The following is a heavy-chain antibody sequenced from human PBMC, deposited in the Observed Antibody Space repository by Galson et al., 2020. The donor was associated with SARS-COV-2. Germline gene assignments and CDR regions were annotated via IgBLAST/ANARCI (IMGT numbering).Heavy chain of an antibody. CDR1: GFTFSSSW. J-gene: IGHJ4*02. D-gene: IGHD7-27*01. Sequence: RGSLRLSCAASGFTFSSSWMHWVRQAPGKGLVWVSRIYSEGSSTSYADSVKGRFTISGDNAKNTLYLQMNSLRAEDTAVYYCARGDMGNDYFDYWGQGTLVTVSS. CDR2: IYSEGSST. V-gene: IGHV3-74*01. CDR3: ARGDMGNDYFDY.